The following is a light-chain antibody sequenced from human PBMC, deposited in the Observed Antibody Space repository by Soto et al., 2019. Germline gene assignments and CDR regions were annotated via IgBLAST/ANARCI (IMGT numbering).Light chain of an antibody. J-gene: IGKJ2*01. V-gene: IGKV3-20*01. CDR2: GAS. Sequence: EIVLTQSPVSLSLSPGERATLSCRASQTINSNFLAWFQQKPGLAPRLLIYGASRRASGIPDRFSGSVSGTDSALTISRLEPEDVAVYFCQQYGRSPFTFGRGTKLQIK. CDR1: QTINSNF. CDR3: QQYGRSPFT.